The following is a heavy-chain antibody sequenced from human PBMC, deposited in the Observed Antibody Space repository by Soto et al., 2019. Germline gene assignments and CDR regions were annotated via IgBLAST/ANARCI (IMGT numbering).Heavy chain of an antibody. V-gene: IGHV3-30*18. Sequence: GGSLRLSCAASGFTFSSYGMHWVRQAPGKGLEWVAVISYDGSNKYYADSVKGRFTISRDNSKNTLYLQMNSLRAEDTAVYYCAKAPIAPYQLLSVGEYFDYWGQGTLVTVSS. J-gene: IGHJ4*02. D-gene: IGHD2-2*01. CDR2: ISYDGSNK. CDR3: AKAPIAPYQLLSVGEYFDY. CDR1: GFTFSSYG.